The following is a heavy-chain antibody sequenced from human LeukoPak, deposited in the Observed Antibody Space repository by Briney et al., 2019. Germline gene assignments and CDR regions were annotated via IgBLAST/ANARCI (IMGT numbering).Heavy chain of an antibody. CDR3: VADFGEADGGLWYGMDV. CDR2: SKRKIDGGTT. J-gene: IGHJ6*02. CDR1: GFTFTNAW. D-gene: IGHD4/OR15-4a*01. V-gene: IGHV3-15*07. Sequence: MPGGSLRLSCAASGFTFTNAWMNWVRQAPGKGLEWVGRSKRKIDGGTTDYAAPVKGRFTISRDDSRNTLSLQMNSLRSEDTAVYYCVADFGEADGGLWYGMDVWGQGTTVTVSS.